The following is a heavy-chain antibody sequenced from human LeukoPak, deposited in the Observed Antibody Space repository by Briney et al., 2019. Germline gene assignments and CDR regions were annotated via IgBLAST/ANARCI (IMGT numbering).Heavy chain of an antibody. CDR1: GGSISRYY. V-gene: IGHV4-59*01. CDR2: TYYSGST. CDR3: ARGGADWGQYFDY. D-gene: IGHD7-27*01. J-gene: IGHJ4*02. Sequence: PSETLALICTVSGGSISRYYWSWIRQPPGKGLEWIGYTYYSGSTNYNPSLKSRVTISVDTSKNQFSLKLSSVTAADTAVYYCARGGADWGQYFDYWGQGTLVTVSS.